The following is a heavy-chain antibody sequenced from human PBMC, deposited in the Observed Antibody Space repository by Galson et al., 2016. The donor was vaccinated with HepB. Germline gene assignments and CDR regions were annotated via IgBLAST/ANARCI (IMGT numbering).Heavy chain of an antibody. V-gene: IGHV4-59*01. CDR3: AREEGGKTPFDN. J-gene: IGHJ4*02. Sequence: SETLSLTCTVSGGSISTYFWTWIRQPPGQGLEWIGYIYYTGSTNYNPSLRSRVTISLYTSKKQFSLNLRSVTAADTAVYFCAREEGGKTPFDNWGQGTLVTVSS. CDR1: GGSISTYF. D-gene: IGHD2-15*01. CDR2: IYYTGST.